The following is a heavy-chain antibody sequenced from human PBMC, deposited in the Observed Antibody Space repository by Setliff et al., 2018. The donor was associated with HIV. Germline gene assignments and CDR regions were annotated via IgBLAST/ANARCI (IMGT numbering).Heavy chain of an antibody. CDR3: AKGAGWCVDY. CDR1: GFTFSSYA. V-gene: IGHV3-23*01. D-gene: IGHD2-21*01. Sequence: PGGSLRLSCAASGFTFSSYAMSWVRQAPGKGLEWVSAISGSGGSTYYADSVKGRFTIPRDNSKSTVYLQMNSLRAEDTALYYCAKGAGWCVDYWGQGTLVTVSS. J-gene: IGHJ4*02. CDR2: ISGSGGST.